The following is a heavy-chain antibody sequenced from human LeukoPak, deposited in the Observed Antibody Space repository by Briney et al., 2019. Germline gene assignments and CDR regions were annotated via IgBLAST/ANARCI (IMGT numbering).Heavy chain of an antibody. V-gene: IGHV3-30-3*01. D-gene: IGHD3-10*01. CDR1: GFTFSGYA. CDR3: ARQHGSGSYYGFDY. CDR2: ISYEGNNK. J-gene: IGHJ4*02. Sequence: GGSLRLSCAASGFTFSGYAIHWVRQAPGKGLEWVAVISYEGNNKFYADSVKGRFTISRDNSKNTLYLQMNSLRAEDTAVYYCARQHGSGSYYGFDYWGQGTLVTVSS.